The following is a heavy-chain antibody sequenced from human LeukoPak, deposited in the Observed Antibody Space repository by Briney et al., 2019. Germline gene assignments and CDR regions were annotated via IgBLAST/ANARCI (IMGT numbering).Heavy chain of an antibody. Sequence: PSETLSLTCTVSGASISSSSYYWGWIRQPPGKGLEWIGYIYYSGSTYYNPSLKSRVTISLDTSKNQFSLTLTSVTAADTAVYYCARHQMGANTFDFWGQGTQVTVSS. CDR3: ARHQMGANTFDF. V-gene: IGHV4-39*01. D-gene: IGHD1-26*01. J-gene: IGHJ4*02. CDR2: IYYSGST. CDR1: GASISSSSYY.